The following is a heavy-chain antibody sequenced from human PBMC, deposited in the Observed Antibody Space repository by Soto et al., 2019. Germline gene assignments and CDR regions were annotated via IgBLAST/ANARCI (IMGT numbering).Heavy chain of an antibody. CDR1: GYSFTGYW. CDR3: AGGGVRGVITRTRDYYGMDV. V-gene: IGHV5-10-1*01. CDR2: IDPSDSYT. Sequence: PGESLKISCKGSGYSFTGYWISWVRQMPGKGLEWMGRIDPSDSYTNYSPSFQGHVTISADKSISTAYLQWSSLKASDTAMYYCAGGGVRGVITRTRDYYGMDVWGQGTTVTVSS. J-gene: IGHJ6*02. D-gene: IGHD3-10*01.